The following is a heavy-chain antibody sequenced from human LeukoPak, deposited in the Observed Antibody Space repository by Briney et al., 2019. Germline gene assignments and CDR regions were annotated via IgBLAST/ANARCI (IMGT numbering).Heavy chain of an antibody. CDR1: GGSICSSSYY. J-gene: IGHJ3*02. V-gene: IGHV4-39*01. Sequence: SETLSLTCTVSGGSICSSSYYWGWIRQPPGKGLEWIGSIYYSGSTYYNPSLKSRVTISVDTSKNQFSLKLSSVTAADTAVYYCARLQAAMVTFFAFDIWGQGTMVTVSS. CDR2: IYYSGST. D-gene: IGHD5-18*01. CDR3: ARLQAAMVTFFAFDI.